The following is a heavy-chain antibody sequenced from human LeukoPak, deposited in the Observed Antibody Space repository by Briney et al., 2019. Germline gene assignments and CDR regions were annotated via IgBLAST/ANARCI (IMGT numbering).Heavy chain of an antibody. CDR1: GYTFTSYG. Sequence: ASVKVSCKASGYTFTSYGIRWVRQAPGQGLEWMGWISAYNGNTNYAQKLQGRVTMTTDTSTSTAYMELRSLRSDDTAVYYCARLAARPGVDWFDPWGQGTLVTVSS. D-gene: IGHD6-6*01. CDR3: ARLAARPGVDWFDP. V-gene: IGHV1-18*01. CDR2: ISAYNGNT. J-gene: IGHJ5*02.